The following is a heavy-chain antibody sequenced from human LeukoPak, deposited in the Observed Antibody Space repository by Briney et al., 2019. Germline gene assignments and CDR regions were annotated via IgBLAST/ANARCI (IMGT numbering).Heavy chain of an antibody. J-gene: IGHJ4*02. CDR1: GFTFSSYA. Sequence: GGSLRLSCAASGFTFSSYAMSWVRQAPGKGLEWVSAISGSGGSTYYADSVKGRFTISRDNSKNTLYLQMNSLRAEDTAVYYCAKSRAVSTTVIYYFDYWGQETLVTVSS. V-gene: IGHV3-23*01. CDR3: AKSRAVSTTVIYYFDY. D-gene: IGHD4-17*01. CDR2: ISGSGGST.